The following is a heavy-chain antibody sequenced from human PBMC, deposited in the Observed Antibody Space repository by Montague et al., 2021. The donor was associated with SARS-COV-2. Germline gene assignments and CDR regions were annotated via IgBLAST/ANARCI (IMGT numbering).Heavy chain of an antibody. CDR1: GGSIRSGSYY. D-gene: IGHD4-17*01. Sequence: TLSLTCTVSGGSIRSGSYYWSWIRQPAGKGLEWIGRIYSSGSTNYNPSLKSRVTMSVDTSKNQFSLKVSSVTAADTAVYYCARDYGDYSYYYGLDVWGQGTTVTGS. J-gene: IGHJ6*02. CDR3: ARDYGDYSYYYGLDV. V-gene: IGHV4-61*02. CDR2: IYSSGST.